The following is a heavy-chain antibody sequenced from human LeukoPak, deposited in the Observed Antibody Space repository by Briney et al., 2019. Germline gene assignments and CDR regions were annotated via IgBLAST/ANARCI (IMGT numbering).Heavy chain of an antibody. CDR3: ARSRDGYKELDY. J-gene: IGHJ4*02. D-gene: IGHD5-24*01. V-gene: IGHV4-61*02. CDR2: IYTSGST. Sequence: SQTLSLTCTVSGGSISSGSYYWSWIRQPAGKGLEWIGRIYTSGSTNYNPSLKSRVTISVDTSKNQFSLKLSSVTAADTAVYYCARSRDGYKELDYWGQGTLVTVPS. CDR1: GGSISSGSYY.